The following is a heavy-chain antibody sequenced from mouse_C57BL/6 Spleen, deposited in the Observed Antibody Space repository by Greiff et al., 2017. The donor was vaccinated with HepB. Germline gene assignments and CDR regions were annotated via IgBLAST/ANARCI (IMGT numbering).Heavy chain of an antibody. CDR2: IYPSDSET. Sequence: QVQLQQPGAELVRPGSSVKLSCKASGYTFTSYWMDWVKQRPGQGLEWIGKIYPSDSETHYNQKFKDKATLTVDKSSSTAYMQLSSLTSEESAVYYCAREGDSSGPWFAYWGQGTLVTVSA. V-gene: IGHV1-61*01. CDR1: GYTFTSYW. J-gene: IGHJ3*01. CDR3: AREGDSSGPWFAY. D-gene: IGHD3-2*02.